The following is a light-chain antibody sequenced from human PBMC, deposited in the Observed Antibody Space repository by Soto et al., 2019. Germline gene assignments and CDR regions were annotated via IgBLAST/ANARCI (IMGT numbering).Light chain of an antibody. CDR2: DVS. J-gene: IGLJ1*01. CDR1: SSDVGGYNY. Sequence: SALTQPASVSGSPGQSITISCTGTSSDVGGYNYVSWYQQHPGKAPKLMIYDVSKRPSGVSNRFSGSKSGNTASLTISGLQAEDEADYYCSSYISSSTLNVFGTGNKVTVL. CDR3: SSYISSSTLNV. V-gene: IGLV2-14*01.